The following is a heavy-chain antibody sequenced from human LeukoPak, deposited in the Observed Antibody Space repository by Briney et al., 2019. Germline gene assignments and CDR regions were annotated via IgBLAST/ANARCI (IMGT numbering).Heavy chain of an antibody. CDR2: MNPNSGNT. CDR1: GCTFTSYG. V-gene: IGHV1-8*02. CDR3: ARGTINEAYYYGSGSLTLFDY. Sequence: GASVKVSCKASGCTFTSYGISWVRQAPGQGLEWMGWMNPNSGNTGYAQKFQGRVTMTRNTSISTAYMELSSLRSEDTAVYYCARGTINEAYYYGSGSLTLFDYWGQGTLVTVSS. J-gene: IGHJ4*02. D-gene: IGHD3-10*01.